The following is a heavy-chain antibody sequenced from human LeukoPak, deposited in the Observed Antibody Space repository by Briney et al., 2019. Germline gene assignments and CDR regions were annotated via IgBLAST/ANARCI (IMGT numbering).Heavy chain of an antibody. CDR2: IYYSGST. V-gene: IGHV4-39*01. CDR3: GTVVPAANQSY. CDR1: GGSISSSGYY. J-gene: IGHJ4*02. Sequence: SETLSLTCTVSGGSISSSGYYWGWIRQPPGKGLEWIGSIYYSGSTYYNPSLKSRVTISVDTSKNQFSLKLSSVTAADTAVYYCGTVVPAANQSYWGQGTLVTVSS. D-gene: IGHD2-2*01.